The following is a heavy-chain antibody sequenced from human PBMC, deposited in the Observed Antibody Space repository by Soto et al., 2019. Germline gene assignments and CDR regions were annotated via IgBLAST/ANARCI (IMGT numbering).Heavy chain of an antibody. D-gene: IGHD2-15*01. Sequence: GGSLRLSCAASGFTFSSYGMHWVRQAPGKGLEWVAVISYDGSNKYYADSVKGRFTISRDNSKNTLYLQMNSLRAEDTAVYYCAKEDCSGGSCYLGVFDYWGQGTLVTVSS. CDR3: AKEDCSGGSCYLGVFDY. CDR1: GFTFSSYG. J-gene: IGHJ4*02. CDR2: ISYDGSNK. V-gene: IGHV3-30*18.